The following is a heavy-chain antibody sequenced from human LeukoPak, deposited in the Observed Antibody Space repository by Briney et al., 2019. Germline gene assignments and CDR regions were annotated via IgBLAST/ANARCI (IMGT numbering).Heavy chain of an antibody. CDR1: GGSISSYY. CDR3: ASRSASSGYLGQFDY. D-gene: IGHD3-22*01. V-gene: IGHV4-4*07. J-gene: IGHJ4*02. CDR2: IYTSGST. Sequence: SETLSLTCTVSGGSISSYYWSWIRQPAGKGLEWIGRIYTSGSTNYNPSLKSRVTMSVDTSKNQFSLKLSSVTAADTAVYYCASRSASSGYLGQFDYWGQGTLVSVSS.